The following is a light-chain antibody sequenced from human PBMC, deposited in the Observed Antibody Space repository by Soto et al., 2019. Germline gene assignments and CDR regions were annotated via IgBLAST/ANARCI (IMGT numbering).Light chain of an antibody. CDR3: GTWDTSLYTVV. CDR2: DDY. J-gene: IGLJ2*01. Sequence: QPVLTQPPSVSAAPGQKVTISCSGSSSNIGNNYVSWYQQLPGTAPKFLIYDDYKRPSGIPDRFSGPKSGTSATLVITGLQTGDEADYYCGTWDTSLYTVVFGGGTKLTVL. CDR1: SSNIGNNY. V-gene: IGLV1-51*01.